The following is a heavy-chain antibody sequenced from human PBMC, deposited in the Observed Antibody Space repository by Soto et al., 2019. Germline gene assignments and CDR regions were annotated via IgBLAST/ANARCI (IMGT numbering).Heavy chain of an antibody. V-gene: IGHV4-31*03. CDR1: GGPISSGGYY. Sequence: SETLSLTCTVSGGPISSGGYYWSWIRQHPGKGLEWIGYIYYSGSTYYNPSLKSRVTISVDTSKNQFSLKLSSVTAADTAVYYCARGDYSNYVDYWGQGTLVTVSS. CDR2: IYYSGST. J-gene: IGHJ4*02. D-gene: IGHD4-4*01. CDR3: ARGDYSNYVDY.